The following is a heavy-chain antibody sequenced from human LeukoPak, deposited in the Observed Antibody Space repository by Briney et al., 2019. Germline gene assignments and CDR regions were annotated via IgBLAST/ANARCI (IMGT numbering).Heavy chain of an antibody. CDR2: ISGSGGGT. CDR3: AKVPYYDFWSGYYFWDY. CDR1: GFTFSSYA. J-gene: IGHJ4*02. V-gene: IGHV3-23*01. Sequence: GGSLRLSCAASGFTFSSYAMSWVRQAPGKGLEWVSAISGSGGGTYYADSVKGRFTISRDNSKNTPYLQMNSLRAEDTAVYYCAKVPYYDFWSGYYFWDYWGQGTLVTVSS. D-gene: IGHD3-3*01.